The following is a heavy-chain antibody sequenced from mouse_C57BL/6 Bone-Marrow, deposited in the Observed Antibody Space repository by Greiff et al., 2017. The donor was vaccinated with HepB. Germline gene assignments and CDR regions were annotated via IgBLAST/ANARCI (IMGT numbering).Heavy chain of an antibody. Sequence: VKLVESGPGLAQPSQSLSITCTVSGFSLTSYGVHWVRQSPGKGLEWLGVIWRGGSTDYNAAFMSRLSITKDNSKSQVFFKMNSLQADDTAIYYCATMISWFAYWGQGTLVTVSA. CDR3: ATMISWFAY. V-gene: IGHV2-5*01. J-gene: IGHJ3*01. D-gene: IGHD2-4*01. CDR1: GFSLTSYG. CDR2: IWRGGST.